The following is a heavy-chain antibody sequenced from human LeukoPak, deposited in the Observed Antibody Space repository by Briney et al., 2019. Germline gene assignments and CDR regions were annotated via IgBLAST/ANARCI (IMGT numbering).Heavy chain of an antibody. CDR3: ASSHDSSGND. CDR2: IHKDGRVM. J-gene: IGHJ4*02. CDR1: GFSFSTYW. Sequence: GGSLRLSCAASGFSFSTYWMAWVRQAPGKGLEWVGNIHKDGRVMFYAASAKGRFTISRDNAKNSLYLDMNSLRDEDTAIYYCASSHDSSGNDWGQGTLVTVTS. V-gene: IGHV3-7*03. D-gene: IGHD3-22*01.